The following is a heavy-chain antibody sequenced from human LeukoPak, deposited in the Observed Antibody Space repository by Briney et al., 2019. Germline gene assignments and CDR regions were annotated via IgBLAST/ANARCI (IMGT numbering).Heavy chain of an antibody. J-gene: IGHJ4*02. V-gene: IGHV3-33*01. CDR1: GFTFSSYG. CDR2: IWYDGSNK. D-gene: IGHD5-12*01. CDR3: ARENSGYEGWYFDY. Sequence: GRSLRLSCAASGFTFSSYGMHWVRQAPGKGLEWVAVIWYDGSNKYYADSVKGRFTISRDNSKNTLYLQMNSLRAEDTAVYYCARENSGYEGWYFDYWGQGTLVTVSS.